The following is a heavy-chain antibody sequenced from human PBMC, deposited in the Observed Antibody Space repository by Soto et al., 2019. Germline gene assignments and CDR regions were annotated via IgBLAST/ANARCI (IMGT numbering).Heavy chain of an antibody. J-gene: IGHJ4*02. CDR1: GASISSDNW. CDR2: IYHSGST. V-gene: IGHV4-4*02. Sequence: SETLSLTCAVSGASISSDNWWSWVRQPPGKGMEWIGEIYHSGSTNFNPSLKSRVTISVDKSKNQFSLKLSSVTAADTAIYYCARVSASVMLRGVVINWGQGTLVTVSS. D-gene: IGHD3-10*01. CDR3: ARVSASVMLRGVVIN.